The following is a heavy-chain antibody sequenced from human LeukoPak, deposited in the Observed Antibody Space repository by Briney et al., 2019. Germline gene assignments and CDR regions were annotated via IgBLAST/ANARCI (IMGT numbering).Heavy chain of an antibody. D-gene: IGHD5-18*01. CDR3: ARPRGYGTPHDAFDI. V-gene: IGHV3-7*01. CDR1: GSSFNAFW. Sequence: GGSLRLSCVGSGSSFNAFWINWVRLAPGKGLEWVANMKQDGSEKYYLDSVKGRFTISRDNAKNSIYLQMNRLRVEGTAVYYCARPRGYGTPHDAFDIWGQGTMVTVSS. CDR2: MKQDGSEK. J-gene: IGHJ3*02.